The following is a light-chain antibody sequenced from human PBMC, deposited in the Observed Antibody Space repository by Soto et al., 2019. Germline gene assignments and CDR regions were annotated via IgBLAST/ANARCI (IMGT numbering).Light chain of an antibody. CDR3: QPLNSYPLT. Sequence: DIQLTQSPSFLSASVGDRVTITCRASQGISSYLAWYQQKPGKAPKLLIYAASTLQSGVPSRFSGSGSGTKFTLPISSLQPEDFATYYCQPLNSYPLTFGQGTRLEIK. V-gene: IGKV1-9*01. CDR2: AAS. CDR1: QGISSY. J-gene: IGKJ5*01.